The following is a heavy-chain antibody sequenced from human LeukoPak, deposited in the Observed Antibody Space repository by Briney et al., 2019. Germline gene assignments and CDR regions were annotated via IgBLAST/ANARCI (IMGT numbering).Heavy chain of an antibody. CDR2: IYYSGGT. J-gene: IGHJ3*02. Sequence: SETLSLTCTVSGGSISSYYWSWIRQPPGKGLEWIGYIYYSGGTYYNPSLKSRVTISVDTSKNQFSLKLSSVTAADTAVYYCARDRYCSGGSCYYLRFGDAFDIWGQGTMVTVSS. D-gene: IGHD2-15*01. CDR3: ARDRYCSGGSCYYLRFGDAFDI. V-gene: IGHV4-59*12. CDR1: GGSISSYY.